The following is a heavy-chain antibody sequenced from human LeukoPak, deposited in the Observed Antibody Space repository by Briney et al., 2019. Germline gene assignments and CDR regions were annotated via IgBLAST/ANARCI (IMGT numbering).Heavy chain of an antibody. D-gene: IGHD3-9*01. CDR3: ARGLYYDILTGYRNNDAFDI. CDR2: IYYSGST. J-gene: IGHJ3*02. CDR1: GGSISGYY. V-gene: IGHV4-59*01. Sequence: PSETLSLTCTVSGGSISGYYWNWTRQPPGKGLEWIGYIYYSGSTNFNPSLKSRVTISVDTSKNQFSLKLSAVTAADTAVYYCARGLYYDILTGYRNNDAFDIWGQGTMVTVSS.